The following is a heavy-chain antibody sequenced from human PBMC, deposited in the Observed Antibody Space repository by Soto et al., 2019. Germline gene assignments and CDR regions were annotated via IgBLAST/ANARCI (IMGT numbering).Heavy chain of an antibody. CDR1: GYSFTNYW. D-gene: IGHD3-22*01. CDR2: IYPGDSDT. J-gene: IGHJ6*02. CDR3: ARQDGGYHYDTSGYYSSMEV. Sequence: GESLKISCKGSGYSFTNYWIGWVRQMPGKGLEWMGIIYPGDSDTRYSPSFQGQVTISADKSISTAYLQWSSLKASDTAMYYCARQDGGYHYDTSGYYSSMEVWGQGTTVTVSS. V-gene: IGHV5-51*01.